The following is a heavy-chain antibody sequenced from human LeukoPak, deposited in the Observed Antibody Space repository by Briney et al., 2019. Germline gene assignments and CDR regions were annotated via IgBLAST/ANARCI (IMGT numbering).Heavy chain of an antibody. D-gene: IGHD3-16*02. V-gene: IGHV4-39*01. J-gene: IGHJ4*02. CDR1: GGSISSSSYY. CDR2: IYYSGST. Sequence: SETLSLTRTVSGGSISSSSYYWGWIRQPPGKGLEWIGSIYYSGSTYYNPSLKSRVTISVDTSQNQFSLKLSSVTAADTAVYYCARHVYDYVWGSYRYTGQFDYWGQGTLVTVSS. CDR3: ARHVYDYVWGSYRYTGQFDY.